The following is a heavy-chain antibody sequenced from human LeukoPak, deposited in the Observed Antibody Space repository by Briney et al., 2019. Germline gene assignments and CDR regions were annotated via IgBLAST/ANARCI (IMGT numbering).Heavy chain of an antibody. Sequence: PSETLSLTCTVSGGSISSYYWSWIRQPPGKGLEWIGYIYYSGSTNYNPSLKSRVTISVDTSKNQFSLKLSSVTAADTAVYYCARGRNGDYVEYYYYYMDVWGKGTTVTISS. V-gene: IGHV4-59*01. CDR2: IYYSGST. J-gene: IGHJ6*03. D-gene: IGHD4-17*01. CDR1: GGSISSYY. CDR3: ARGRNGDYVEYYYYYMDV.